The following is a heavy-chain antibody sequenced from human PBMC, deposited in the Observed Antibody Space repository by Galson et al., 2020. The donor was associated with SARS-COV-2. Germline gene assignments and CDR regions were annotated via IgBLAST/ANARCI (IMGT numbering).Heavy chain of an antibody. D-gene: IGHD3-3*01. J-gene: IGHJ3*02. CDR1: GYSFTSYW. Sequence: HGESLKISCKGSGYSFTSYWIGWVRQMPGKGLEWMGIIYPGDSDTRYSPSFQGQVTISADKSISTAYLQWSSLKASDTAMYYCAKRSITIFGVVIPDAFDIWGQGTMVTVSS. CDR3: AKRSITIFGVVIPDAFDI. V-gene: IGHV5-51*01. CDR2: IYPGDSDT.